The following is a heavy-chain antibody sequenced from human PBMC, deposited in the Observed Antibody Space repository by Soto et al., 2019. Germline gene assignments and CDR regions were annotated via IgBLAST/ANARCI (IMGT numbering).Heavy chain of an antibody. V-gene: IGHV4-34*01. CDR2: INHSGST. J-gene: IGHJ6*02. D-gene: IGHD3-22*01. CDR1: GGSFSGYY. Sequence: SLTCAVYGGSFSGYYWSWIRHPLGKGLEWIGEINHSGSTNYNPSLKSRVTISVDTSKNQFSLKLSSVTAADTAVYYCARAVCIGYYPNPYGMVVWGQATTVTV. CDR3: ARAVCIGYYPNPYGMVV.